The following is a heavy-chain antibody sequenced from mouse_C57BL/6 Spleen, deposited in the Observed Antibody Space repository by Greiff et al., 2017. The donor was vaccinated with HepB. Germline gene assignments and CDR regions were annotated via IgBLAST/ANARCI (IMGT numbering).Heavy chain of an antibody. V-gene: IGHV1-81*01. CDR1: GYTFTSYG. CDR2: IYPRSGNT. D-gene: IGHD2-14*01. Sequence: QVQLQQSGAELARPGASVKLSCKASGYTFTSYGISWVKQRTGQGLEWIGEIYPRSGNTYYNEKFKGKATLTADKSSSTAYMELRSLTSEDSAVYVCAREGVRQGYYAMDYWGQGTSVTVSS. CDR3: AREGVRQGYYAMDY. J-gene: IGHJ4*01.